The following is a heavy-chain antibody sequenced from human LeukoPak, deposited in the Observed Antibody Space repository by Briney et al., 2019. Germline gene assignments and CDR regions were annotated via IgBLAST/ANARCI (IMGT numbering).Heavy chain of an antibody. J-gene: IGHJ4*02. V-gene: IGHV4-39*01. D-gene: IGHD1-14*01. CDR1: GCSISSSNYY. Sequence: SETLSLTCTVSGCSISSSNYYGGWTRQPPGKGLEWIGNVYYGGSTYYNSSLTSRVPLSVDTFKNKFSLKLSSVTAADTAVYYCARLEEPICFHYWGPGTLVTVSS. CDR3: ARLEEPICFHY. CDR2: VYYGGST.